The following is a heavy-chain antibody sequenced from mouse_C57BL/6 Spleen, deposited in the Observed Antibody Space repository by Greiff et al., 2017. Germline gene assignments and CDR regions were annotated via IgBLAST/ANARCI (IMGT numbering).Heavy chain of an antibody. CDR2: IYPGSGST. J-gene: IGHJ3*01. CDR1: GYTFTSYW. D-gene: IGHD1-1*01. V-gene: IGHV1-55*01. Sequence: VQLQQPGAELVKPGASVKMSCKASGYTFTSYWITWVKQRPGQGLEWIGDIYPGSGSTNYNEKFKSKATLTVDTSSSTAYMQRSSLTSEDSAVYYCARGDYYGSSTWFAYWGQGTLVTVSA. CDR3: ARGDYYGSSTWFAY.